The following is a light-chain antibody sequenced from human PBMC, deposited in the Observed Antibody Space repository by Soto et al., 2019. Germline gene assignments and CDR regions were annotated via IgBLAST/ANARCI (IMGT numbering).Light chain of an antibody. CDR1: QSVSSN. J-gene: IGKJ1*01. CDR3: QQYNNWPPA. CDR2: GAS. V-gene: IGKV3-15*01. Sequence: EIVMTQSPATLSVSPGERATLSCRVSQSVSSNLAWYQQKPGQAPRLLIYGASTRATGIPARFSGSGSGTAFTLTISSLQSEDFAVYYCQQYNNWPPAFGQGTKVEIK.